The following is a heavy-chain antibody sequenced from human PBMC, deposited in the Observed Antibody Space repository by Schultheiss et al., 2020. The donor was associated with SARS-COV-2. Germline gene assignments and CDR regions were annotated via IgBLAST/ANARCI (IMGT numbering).Heavy chain of an antibody. CDR3: AKPLSEGYSSPRGAYYYYGMDV. CDR2: FGSAGDT. V-gene: IGHV3-13*04. J-gene: IGHJ6*02. CDR1: EFTFNRSD. D-gene: IGHD6-13*01. Sequence: GGSLRLSCSASEFTFNRSDMHWVRPGTGKGLEWVSSFGSAGDTYYPGSVTGRLTISRDNAKQTLYLQMNSLRAEDTAVYYCAKPLSEGYSSPRGAYYYYGMDVWGQGTTVTVSS.